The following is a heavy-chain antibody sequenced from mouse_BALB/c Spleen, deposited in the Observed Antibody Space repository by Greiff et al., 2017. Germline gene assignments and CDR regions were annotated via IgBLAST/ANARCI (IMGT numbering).Heavy chain of an antibody. CDR1: GYSITSDYA. CDR3: ARLNWVYAMDY. V-gene: IGHV3-2*02. Sequence: EVKLQESGPGLVKPSQSLSLTCTVTGYSITSDYAWNWIRQFPGNKLEWMGYISYSGSTSYNPSLKSRISITRDTSKNQFFLQLNSVTTEDTATYYCARLNWVYAMDYWGQGTSVTVSS. CDR2: ISYSGST. J-gene: IGHJ4*01. D-gene: IGHD4-1*01.